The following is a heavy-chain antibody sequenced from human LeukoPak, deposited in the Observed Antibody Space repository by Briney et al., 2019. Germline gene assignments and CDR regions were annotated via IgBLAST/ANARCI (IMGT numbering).Heavy chain of an antibody. J-gene: IGHJ5*02. CDR2: INHSGST. CDR1: GGSFSGYY. CDR3: ARAPNYGPFDP. Sequence: SETLSLTCAVYGGSFSGYYWSWIRQPPGKGLEWIGEINHSGSTNYNPSLKSRVTISVDTSKNQFSLKLSSVAAADTAVYYCARAPNYGPFDPWGQGTLVTVSS. V-gene: IGHV4-34*01. D-gene: IGHD4-17*01.